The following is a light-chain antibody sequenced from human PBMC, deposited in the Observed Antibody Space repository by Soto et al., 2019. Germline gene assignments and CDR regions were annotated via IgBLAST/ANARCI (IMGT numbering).Light chain of an antibody. CDR1: SSNIGAGYD. V-gene: IGLV1-40*01. CDR2: GNS. CDR3: QSYDSSLRGV. Sequence: QSVLTQPPSVSGAPGQRVTISCTGSSSNIGAGYDVHWYQQLPGTAPKLLIYGNSNRPSGVPDRFSGSKSGTSASLAITGLQAEDEADYSCQSYDSSLRGVFGGGTKLTVL. J-gene: IGLJ2*01.